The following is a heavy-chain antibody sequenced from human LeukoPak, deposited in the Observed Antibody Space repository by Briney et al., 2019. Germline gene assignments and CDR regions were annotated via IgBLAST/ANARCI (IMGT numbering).Heavy chain of an antibody. V-gene: IGHV3-23*01. CDR3: AKDRPFYCSSTSCYTVGYDY. CDR2: ISGSGGST. J-gene: IGHJ4*02. CDR1: GFTFSSYA. Sequence: GGSLRLSCAASGFTFSSYAMSWVRQAPGKGLEWVSAISGSGGSTYYADSVKSRFTISRDNSKNTLYLQMNSLRAEDTAVYYCAKDRPFYCSSTSCYTVGYDYWGQGTLVTVSS. D-gene: IGHD2-2*02.